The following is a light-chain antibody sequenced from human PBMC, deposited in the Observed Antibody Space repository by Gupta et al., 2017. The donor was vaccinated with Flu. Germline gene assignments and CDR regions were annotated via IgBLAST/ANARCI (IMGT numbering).Light chain of an antibody. J-gene: IGLJ3*02. CDR3: YSADSSGNHWV. V-gene: IGLV3-10*01. CDR2: EDS. Sequence: SYELTQPPSVSVSPGQTARIACPGDALPKKYAYWYQQKSGQAPVVVIYEDSKRPSGIPERFSGSSSGTMATLIISGAQVEDEADYFCYSADSSGNHWVFGGGTKLTVL. CDR1: ALPKKY.